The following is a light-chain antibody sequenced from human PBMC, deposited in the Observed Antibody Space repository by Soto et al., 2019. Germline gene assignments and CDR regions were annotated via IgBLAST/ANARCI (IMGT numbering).Light chain of an antibody. J-gene: IGKJ5*01. V-gene: IGKV3-11*01. CDR2: DAS. CDR3: QQRSNGPPT. Sequence: EIVLTQSPATLSLSPGERATLSCRASQSVSSYLAWYQQKPGQAPRLLIYDASSMATGIPARFSGSGSGTDFPLTISSLEPEDFAVYYCQQRSNGPPTFGQGTRLEIK. CDR1: QSVSSY.